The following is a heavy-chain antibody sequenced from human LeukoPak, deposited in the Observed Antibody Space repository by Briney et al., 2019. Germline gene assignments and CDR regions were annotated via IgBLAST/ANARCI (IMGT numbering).Heavy chain of an antibody. CDR2: MNPNSGNT. CDR1: GYTFTSYD. V-gene: IGHV1-8*03. D-gene: IGHD3-9*01. Sequence: GASVKVSCKASGYTFTSYDINWVRQATGQGLEWMGWMNPNSGNTGYAQKFQGRVTITRNTSISTAYMELSSLRSEDTAVYYCARDGGPYYDILTGYYNLDYFDYWGQGTLVTVSS. CDR3: ARDGGPYYDILTGYYNLDYFDY. J-gene: IGHJ4*02.